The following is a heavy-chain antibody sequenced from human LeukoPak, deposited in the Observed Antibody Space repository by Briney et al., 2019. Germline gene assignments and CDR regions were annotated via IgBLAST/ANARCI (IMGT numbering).Heavy chain of an antibody. CDR2: ISGSGGST. J-gene: IGHJ4*02. D-gene: IGHD6-19*01. V-gene: IGHV3-23*01. CDR3: AKDRIGSAVAGTGPDY. CDR1: GFTFSSYA. Sequence: GGSLRLSCAVSGFTFSSYAMSWVRQAPGKGLEWVSAISGSGGSTYYADSVKGRFTISRDNSKNTLYLQMNSLRAEDTAVYYCAKDRIGSAVAGTGPDYWGQGTLVTVSS.